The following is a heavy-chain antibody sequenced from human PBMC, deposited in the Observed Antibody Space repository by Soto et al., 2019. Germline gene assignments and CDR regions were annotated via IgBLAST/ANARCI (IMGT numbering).Heavy chain of an antibody. CDR2: ISTSGSTI. J-gene: IGHJ4*02. CDR1: GFTFSRYE. D-gene: IGHD6-13*01. Sequence: EVQLVESGGDLVQPGGSLRLSCAASGFTFSRYEMNWVRQAPGKGLEWISYISTSGSTIYYADSVKGRFTISRDNAKNSLYLQMNSLRAKDTAVYYCARELAAAGSFDYWGQGTLVTVSS. CDR3: ARELAAAGSFDY. V-gene: IGHV3-48*03.